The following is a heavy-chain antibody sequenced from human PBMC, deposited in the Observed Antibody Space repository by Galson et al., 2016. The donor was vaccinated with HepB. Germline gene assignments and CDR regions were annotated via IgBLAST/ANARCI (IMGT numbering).Heavy chain of an antibody. J-gene: IGHJ4*02. D-gene: IGHD6-6*01. CDR1: GFTFSTYA. V-gene: IGHV3-23*01. Sequence: SLRLSCAASGFTFSTYAMSWVRQAPGKGLEWVSAISGRGGRTYYVDSGKGRFTISRDNSKNTLFLQMNNLRVEDTAVYYCARGSSGSSGYWGQGTLVTVSS. CDR2: ISGRGGRT. CDR3: ARGSSGSSGY.